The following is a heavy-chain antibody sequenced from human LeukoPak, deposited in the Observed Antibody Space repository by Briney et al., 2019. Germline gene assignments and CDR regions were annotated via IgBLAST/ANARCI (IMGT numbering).Heavy chain of an antibody. V-gene: IGHV1-46*01. CDR1: GYTFTSYY. D-gene: IGHD5-12*01. CDR2: INPSGGST. J-gene: IGHJ6*03. CDR3: ARDPDSGYPYMDV. Sequence: ASGKVSCKASGYTFTSYYMHWVRQAPGQGLEWMGIINPSGGSTSYAQKFQGRVTMTRDMSTSTVYMELSSLRSEDTAVYYCARDPDSGYPYMDVWGKGTTVTVSS.